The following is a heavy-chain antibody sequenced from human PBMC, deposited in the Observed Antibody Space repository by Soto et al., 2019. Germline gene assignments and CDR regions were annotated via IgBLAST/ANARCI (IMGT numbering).Heavy chain of an antibody. CDR1: GLTVSGKKY. J-gene: IGHJ4*01. CDR2: LYDVDGT. V-gene: IGHV3-66*01. Sequence: GGSLRLSCAAFGLTVSGKKYISWVRQAPGKGLEWVSALYDVDGTYYADSVKGRFIISRDNARNSLFLQMSSLRAEDTAVYYCARDPNLYCSGTDCYVYWGHGTLVTVSS. CDR3: ARDPNLYCSGTDCYVY. D-gene: IGHD2-2*01.